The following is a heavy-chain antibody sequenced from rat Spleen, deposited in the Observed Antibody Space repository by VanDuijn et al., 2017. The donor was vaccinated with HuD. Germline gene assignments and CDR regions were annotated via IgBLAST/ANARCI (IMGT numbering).Heavy chain of an antibody. CDR1: GFTFSDYF. V-gene: IGHV5-25*01. CDR3: ARRGYLSNWYFDF. Sequence: EVQLVESDGGLVQPGRSLKLSCAASGFTFSDYFMAWVRQAPTKGLEWVASISTGGGTTYYRDSVKGRFTISRDNAKSTLYLQMDSLRPEETATYYCARRGYLSNWYFDFWGPGIMVTVSS. CDR2: ISTGGGTT. D-gene: IGHD2-7*01. J-gene: IGHJ1*01.